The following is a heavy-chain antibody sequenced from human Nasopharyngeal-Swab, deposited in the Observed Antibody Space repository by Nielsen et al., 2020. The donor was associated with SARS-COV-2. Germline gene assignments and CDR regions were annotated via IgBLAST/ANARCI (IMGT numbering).Heavy chain of an antibody. Sequence: SETLSLTCTVSGGSISSYYWSWIRQPAGKGLEWIGRIYTSGSTNYNPSLKSRVTMSVDTSKNQFSLKLSSVTAADTAVYYCARGQKLWFGESADYYYYGMDVWGQGTTVTVSS. J-gene: IGHJ6*02. CDR2: IYTSGST. V-gene: IGHV4-4*07. D-gene: IGHD3-10*01. CDR1: GGSISSYY. CDR3: ARGQKLWFGESADYYYYGMDV.